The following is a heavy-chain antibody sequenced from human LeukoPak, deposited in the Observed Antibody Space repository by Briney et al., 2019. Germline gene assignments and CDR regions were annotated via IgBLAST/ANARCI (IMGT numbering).Heavy chain of an antibody. CDR2: ITLYNGNT. Sequence: ASVKVSCKASGYTFTCCSLHCLQQAPGQGLERMRWITLYNGNTKHAKKFQGRVTITRDMSLRTAYIELSSLRSEDSAVYYWAREGRGYSGYDHGSYYYGMDVWGQGTTATVSS. V-gene: IGHV1-68*01. D-gene: IGHD5-12*01. CDR1: GYTFTCCS. CDR3: AREGRGYSGYDHGSYYYGMDV. J-gene: IGHJ6*02.